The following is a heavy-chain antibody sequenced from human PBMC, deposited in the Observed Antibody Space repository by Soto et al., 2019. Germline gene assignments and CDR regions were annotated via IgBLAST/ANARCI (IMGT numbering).Heavy chain of an antibody. J-gene: IGHJ4*02. CDR1: GYTFTSYG. CDR2: ISAYNGNT. Sequence: QVQLVQSGAEVKKPGASVKVSCKASGYTFTSYGISWVRQAPGHGLEWMGWISAYNGNTNYAQKLQGRVTMTTDTSTSTAYMDLRSLRSDDTAVYYCARAMKRVVVASRLFDYWGQGTLVTVSS. CDR3: ARAMKRVVVASRLFDY. V-gene: IGHV1-18*01. D-gene: IGHD2-15*01.